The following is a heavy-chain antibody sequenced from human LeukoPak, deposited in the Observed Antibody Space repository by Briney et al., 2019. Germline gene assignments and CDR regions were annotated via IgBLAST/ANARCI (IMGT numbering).Heavy chain of an antibody. Sequence: PGGSLRLSCAASGFTFSSYEMNWVRQAPGKGLEWVANIKQDGSEKYYVDSVKGRFTISRDNAKNSLYLQMNSLRAEDTAVYYCARGPTAAGYYYYYYMDVWGKGTTVTVSS. V-gene: IGHV3-7*01. J-gene: IGHJ6*03. CDR1: GFTFSSYE. CDR2: IKQDGSEK. CDR3: ARGPTAAGYYYYYYMDV. D-gene: IGHD6-13*01.